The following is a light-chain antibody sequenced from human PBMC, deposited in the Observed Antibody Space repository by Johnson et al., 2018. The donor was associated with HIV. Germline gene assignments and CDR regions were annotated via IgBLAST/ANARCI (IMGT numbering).Light chain of an antibody. Sequence: QSVLTQPPSVSAAPGQKVTISCSGSSSNIGNNYVSWYQQLPGTAPKLLIYDSNKRPSGTPDRFSGSKSGTSATLTITGLQTGDEADYYCGTWDSRLTAAASVFGTGTKVTVL. CDR3: GTWDSRLTAAASV. V-gene: IGLV1-51*01. J-gene: IGLJ1*01. CDR2: DSN. CDR1: SSNIGNNY.